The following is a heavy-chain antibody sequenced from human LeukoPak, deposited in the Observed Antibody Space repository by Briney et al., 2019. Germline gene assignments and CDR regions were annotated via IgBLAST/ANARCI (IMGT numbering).Heavy chain of an antibody. CDR3: ARDKGSLGSYYNIGDY. J-gene: IGHJ4*02. CDR2: IDLNSGAT. Sequence: ASVKVSCKASGYTLTAHYIQWVRQAPGQGLEWMGWIDLNSGATNYAQKFQGRVTMTRDTSISTAFMELSGLRSDDTAIYYCARDKGSLGSYYNIGDYWGQGTPVTVSS. D-gene: IGHD3-10*01. CDR1: GYTLTAHY. V-gene: IGHV1-2*02.